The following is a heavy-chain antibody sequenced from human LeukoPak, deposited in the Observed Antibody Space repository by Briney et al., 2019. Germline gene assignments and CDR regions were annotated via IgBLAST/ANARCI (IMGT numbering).Heavy chain of an antibody. V-gene: IGHV3-11*06. J-gene: IGHJ4*02. CDR3: ARVGKNGWDFDH. Sequence: GGSLRLSCAASGFTFSASYMTWVRQAPGKGLEWLSYISGDSGDTKHADSVKGRFTISRDKAENLLYLQMDSLRVEDTAVYFCARVGKNGWDFDHWGQGTLVTVSS. CDR2: ISGDSGDT. CDR1: GFTFSASY. D-gene: IGHD6-19*01.